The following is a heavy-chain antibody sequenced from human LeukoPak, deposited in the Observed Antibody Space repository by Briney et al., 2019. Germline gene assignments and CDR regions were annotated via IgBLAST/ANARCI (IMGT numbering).Heavy chain of an antibody. CDR1: GGSISSSSYY. CDR3: ARPIAAAGTDNHWCDP. V-gene: IGHV4-39*01. CDR2: IYYSGST. J-gene: IGHJ5*02. Sequence: PSETLSLTCTVSGGSISSSSYYWGWIRQPPGKGLEWIGSIYYSGSTYYNPSLKSRVTISVDTSKNQFSLKLSSVTAADTAVYYCARPIAAAGTDNHWCDPWGQGTLVTVSS. D-gene: IGHD6-13*01.